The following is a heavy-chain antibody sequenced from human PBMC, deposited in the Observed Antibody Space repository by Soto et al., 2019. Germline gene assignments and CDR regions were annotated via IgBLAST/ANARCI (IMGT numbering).Heavy chain of an antibody. CDR1: GGSISSHY. Sequence: SETLSLTCTVSGGSISSHYWSWIRQPPGQGLEWIGYVYYSGSTNYNPSLKSRVTISVDTSKSQFSLRLSSVTAADTAVYFCARGRITMVRGAAKSPYYYGMDVWGQGTTVTVSS. J-gene: IGHJ6*02. D-gene: IGHD3-10*01. CDR3: ARGRITMVRGAAKSPYYYGMDV. CDR2: VYYSGST. V-gene: IGHV4-59*08.